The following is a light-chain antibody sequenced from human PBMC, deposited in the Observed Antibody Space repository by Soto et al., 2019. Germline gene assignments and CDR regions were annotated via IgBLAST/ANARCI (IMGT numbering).Light chain of an antibody. V-gene: IGKV3-15*01. CDR1: QSVSRN. CDR2: GAS. J-gene: IGKJ2*01. CDR3: QQYKNWAMYT. Sequence: EIVMTQSPATLSVSPGERATLSCRASQSVSRNLAWYQQKPGQAPRLLIYGASTRATGIPARFSGSGSGTEFTLTISSLQSEDFAVYYCQQYKNWAMYTFGQGTKLEIK.